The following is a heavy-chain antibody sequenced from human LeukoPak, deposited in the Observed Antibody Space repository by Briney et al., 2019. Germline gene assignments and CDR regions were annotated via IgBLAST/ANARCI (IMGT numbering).Heavy chain of an antibody. Sequence: ASVKVSCKASGYTFTTYVISWVRQAPGQGLEWMGWISAYKGNTNYAQKLQGRVTMTTETSTSTDYMELRSLRSDDTAVYYCARQHSSGYYSPHYYYGMDVWGQGTTVTVSS. D-gene: IGHD3-22*01. CDR2: ISAYKGNT. CDR1: GYTFTTYV. V-gene: IGHV1-18*01. J-gene: IGHJ6*02. CDR3: ARQHSSGYYSPHYYYGMDV.